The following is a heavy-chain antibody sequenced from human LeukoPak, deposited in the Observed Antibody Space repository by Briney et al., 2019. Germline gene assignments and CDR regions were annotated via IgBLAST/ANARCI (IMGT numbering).Heavy chain of an antibody. J-gene: IGHJ5*02. Sequence: ASVKVSCKASGGTFSSYAISWVRQAPGQGLEWMGRIIPILGIANYAQRFQGRVTITADKSTSTAYMELSSLRSEDTAVYYCARRSDFRNWFDPWGLGTLVTVSS. V-gene: IGHV1-69*04. CDR3: ARRSDFRNWFDP. D-gene: IGHD2-21*02. CDR2: IIPILGIA. CDR1: GGTFSSYA.